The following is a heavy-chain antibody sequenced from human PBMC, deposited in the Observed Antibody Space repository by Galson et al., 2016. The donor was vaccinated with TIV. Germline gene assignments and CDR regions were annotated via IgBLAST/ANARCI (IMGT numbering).Heavy chain of an antibody. CDR3: ASGVVAHTYDVYGMDV. Sequence: SLRLSCAASGFTFSSFGMHWVRQAPGKGLEWVALIRYDGSRRYYADSVKGRLTISRDDSKNTLYLQMNGRRRDDSAVDSCASGVVAHTYDVYGMDVWAQGTTVTVSS. CDR2: IRYDGSRR. D-gene: IGHD2-15*01. V-gene: IGHV3-30*02. J-gene: IGHJ6*02. CDR1: GFTFSSFG.